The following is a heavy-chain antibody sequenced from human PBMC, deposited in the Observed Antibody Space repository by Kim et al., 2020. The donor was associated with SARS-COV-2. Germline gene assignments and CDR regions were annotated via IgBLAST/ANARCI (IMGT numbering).Heavy chain of an antibody. D-gene: IGHD3-10*01. J-gene: IGHJ3*02. CDR3: AKEYGSGSYDAFDI. CDR2: ISWNSGSI. V-gene: IGHV3-9*01. Sequence: GGSLRLSCAASGFTFGDYAMHWVRQAPGKGLEWVSGISWNSGSIGYADSVKGRFTISRDNAKNSLYLQMNSLRAEDTALYYCAKEYGSGSYDAFDIWGQGTMVTVSS. CDR1: GFTFGDYA.